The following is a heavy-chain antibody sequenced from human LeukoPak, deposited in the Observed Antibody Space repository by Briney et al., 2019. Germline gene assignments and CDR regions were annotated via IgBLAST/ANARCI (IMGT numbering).Heavy chain of an antibody. CDR3: AKYKFGSDYFSN. V-gene: IGHV4-4*07. CDR1: GDSISGYY. J-gene: IGHJ4*02. Sequence: EPSETLSLTCTVSGDSISGYYWSWIRQPAGKGLEWIGRIYTSGSTKYNPSFQGRVTMSLDTSKNQFSLRLSSVTAADTAIYYCAKYKFGSDYFSNWGQGTLATVSS. D-gene: IGHD2/OR15-2a*01. CDR2: IYTSGST.